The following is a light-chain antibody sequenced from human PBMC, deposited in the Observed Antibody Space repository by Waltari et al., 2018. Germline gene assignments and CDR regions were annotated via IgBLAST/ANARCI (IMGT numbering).Light chain of an antibody. J-gene: IGKJ1*01. CDR1: QSVCIY. Sequence: SCRASQSVCIYLAWYQQKPGQPPRLLIYDTSKRATGIPARFSGSGSGADFTLTISSLEPEDFAIYYCQHRVNWPWTFGQGTKVDIK. CDR2: DTS. V-gene: IGKV3-11*01. CDR3: QHRVNWPWT.